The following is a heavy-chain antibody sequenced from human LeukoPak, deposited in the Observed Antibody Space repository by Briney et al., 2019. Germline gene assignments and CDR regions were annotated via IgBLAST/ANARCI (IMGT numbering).Heavy chain of an antibody. D-gene: IGHD3-10*01. CDR3: AKDIGSYYDF. J-gene: IGHJ4*02. CDR2: ITITGTTI. Sequence: GGGLRLSYAASGFIFRSYEMSWVRQGPGKGLEWGSYITITGTTIYYADSEKGGFTISRDNSKNTLYLKMNSLGAEDTAVYYCAKDIGSYYDFWGQGILVTVSS. CDR1: GFIFRSYE. V-gene: IGHV3-48*03.